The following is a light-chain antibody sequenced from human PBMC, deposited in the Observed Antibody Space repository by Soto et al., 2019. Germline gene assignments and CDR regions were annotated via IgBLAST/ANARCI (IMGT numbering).Light chain of an antibody. V-gene: IGKV1-9*01. Sequence: IQLTQSPSSLSASVGDRVTITCRASQAISSHLAWYQQTQGQAPKLLVYVASTLQSGVPSRFRGSGSGTDFSLSINRLQPEDFETYYCQQLNSYRLTFGGGTKVDIK. CDR2: VAS. CDR3: QQLNSYRLT. CDR1: QAISSH. J-gene: IGKJ4*01.